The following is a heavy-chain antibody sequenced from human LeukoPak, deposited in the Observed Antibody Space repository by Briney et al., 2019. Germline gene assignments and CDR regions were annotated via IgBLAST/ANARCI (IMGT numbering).Heavy chain of an antibody. Sequence: PGWSLRLSCAASGFTFSSYEMNWVRQAPGKGLEWVSYISSSGSTIYYADSVKGRFTISRDNAKNSLYLQMNSLRAEDTAVYYCARGAVAGDGQSWGQRTLVTVSS. CDR1: GFTFSSYE. CDR3: ARGAVAGDGQS. CDR2: ISSSGSTI. J-gene: IGHJ5*02. V-gene: IGHV3-48*03. D-gene: IGHD6-19*01.